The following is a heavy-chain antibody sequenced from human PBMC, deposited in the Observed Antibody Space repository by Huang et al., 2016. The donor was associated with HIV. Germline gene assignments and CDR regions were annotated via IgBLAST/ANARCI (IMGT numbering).Heavy chain of an antibody. J-gene: IGHJ4*02. CDR2: FDPEIGET. D-gene: IGHD3-9*01. CDR1: KYTLTELS. V-gene: IGHV1-24*01. CDR3: ATGFDVFFDF. Sequence: QVQLVQSRAEVKKPGASVKVSCKVSKYTLTELSIHWVRQPPGKGLEWMGGFDPEIGETIYAQKFQGRVTMTEETATETAFMELSGLRPEDTAVYYCATGFDVFFDFWGQGTLVTVSS.